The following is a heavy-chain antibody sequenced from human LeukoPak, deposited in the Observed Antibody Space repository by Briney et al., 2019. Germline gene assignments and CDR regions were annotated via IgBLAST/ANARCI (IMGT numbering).Heavy chain of an antibody. CDR3: ARVCGGSCYGAFDI. J-gene: IGHJ3*02. Sequence: GASVKVSCKASGYTFTGYYMHWVRQAPGQGLEWMGGIIPIFGTANYAQKFQGRVTITADESTSTAYMELSSLRSEDTAVYYCARVCGGSCYGAFDIWGQGTMVTVSS. CDR1: GYTFTGYY. V-gene: IGHV1-69*13. D-gene: IGHD2-15*01. CDR2: IIPIFGTA.